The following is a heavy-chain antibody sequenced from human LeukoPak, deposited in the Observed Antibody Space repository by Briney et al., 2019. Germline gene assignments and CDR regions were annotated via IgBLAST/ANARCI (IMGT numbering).Heavy chain of an antibody. V-gene: IGHV4-61*02. Sequence: SQTLSLTCTVSGGSITSGYYYWSWIRQPAGKGLEWIGRIYSSGSTNYNPSLKSRVTISVDTSKNQFSLKLSSVTAADTAVYYCARDLKDDALDIWGQGTMVTVSS. CDR3: ARDLKDDALDI. CDR2: IYSSGST. CDR1: GGSITSGYYY. J-gene: IGHJ3*02.